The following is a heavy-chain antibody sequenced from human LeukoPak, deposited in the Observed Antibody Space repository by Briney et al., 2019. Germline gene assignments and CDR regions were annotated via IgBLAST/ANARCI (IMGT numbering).Heavy chain of an antibody. CDR3: AKGSKEVLFTRDHCMDV. CDR2: IRYDGTNK. Sequence: GGSLRLSCAASGFTFSSYGMHWVRQAPGKGLEWVAFIRYDGTNKYYADSVKGRFTISRDNSKNTLYLQMNSLRAEDTAVYYCAKGSKEVLFTRDHCMDVWGKGTTVTISS. CDR1: GFTFSSYG. J-gene: IGHJ6*03. V-gene: IGHV3-30*02. D-gene: IGHD3-3*01.